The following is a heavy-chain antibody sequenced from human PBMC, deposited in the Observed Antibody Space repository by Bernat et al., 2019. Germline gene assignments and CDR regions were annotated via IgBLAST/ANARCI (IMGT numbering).Heavy chain of an antibody. V-gene: IGHV3-49*04. CDR2: IRSKAYGGTT. J-gene: IGHJ4*02. CDR3: TRNSGWWGYLFDY. Sequence: EVQLVESGGGVVQPGGSLRLSCAASGFTFSSYAMSWVRQAPGKGLEWVGFIRSKAYGGTTEYAASVKGRFTISRDDSKSIAYLQMNSLKTEDTAVYYCTRNSGWWGYLFDYWGQGTLVTVSS. CDR1: GFTFSSYA. D-gene: IGHD6-19*01.